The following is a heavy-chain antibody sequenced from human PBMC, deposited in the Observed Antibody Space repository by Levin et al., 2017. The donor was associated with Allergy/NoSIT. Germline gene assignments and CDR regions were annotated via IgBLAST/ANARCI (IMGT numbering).Heavy chain of an antibody. J-gene: IGHJ4*02. CDR2: IYYSGST. V-gene: IGHV4-59*01. Sequence: SETLSLTCTVSGGSISSYYWSWIRQPPGKGLEWIGYIYYSGSTNYNPSLKSRVTISVDTSKNQFSLKLSSVTAADTAVYYCARASGYSYGVDYWGQGTLVTVSS. CDR3: ARASGYSYGVDY. CDR1: GGSISSYY. D-gene: IGHD5-18*01.